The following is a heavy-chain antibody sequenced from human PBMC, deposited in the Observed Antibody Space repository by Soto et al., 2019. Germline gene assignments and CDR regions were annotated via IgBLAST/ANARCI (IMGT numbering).Heavy chain of an antibody. CDR2: IYYSGSA. CDR3: AREPDY. Sequence: SETLSLTCSVSGGSISNSRDYWGWIRQPPGKGLEWIATIYYSGSASYNPSLKSRVTISVDTSKNQFSLKLSSVTAADTAVYYCAREPDYWGQGTLVTVSS. J-gene: IGHJ4*02. V-gene: IGHV4-39*02. CDR1: GGSISNSRDY.